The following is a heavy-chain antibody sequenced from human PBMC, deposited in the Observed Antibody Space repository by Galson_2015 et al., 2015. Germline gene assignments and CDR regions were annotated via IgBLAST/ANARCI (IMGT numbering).Heavy chain of an antibody. Sequence: SLLLSFSSSFFLFFPPLLPFFFFSPGKGLEWVSYISSVSSSINYADSVEGRFTIYRDNAQNSLYLQMNNLRDEDTAVYYCARGLGSTNKRDHRFDSWGQGTLVTVSS. CDR1: FFLFFPPL. V-gene: IGHV3-48*02. D-gene: IGHD3-10*01. CDR2: ISSVSSSI. J-gene: IGHJ5*01. CDR3: ARGLGSTNKRDHRFDS.